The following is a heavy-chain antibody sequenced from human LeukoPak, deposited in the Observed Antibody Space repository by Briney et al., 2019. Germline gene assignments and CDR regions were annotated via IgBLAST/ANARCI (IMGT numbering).Heavy chain of an antibody. CDR3: ARAPSGFTYGPGDH. CDR1: GYSFTSYG. Sequence: ASVKVSCKASGYSFTSYGITWVRQAPGQGLEWMGWISTYDGNANYAQKLQGRITMTTDTSTITAYMELRSLRSDDTAVYYCARAPSGFTYGPGDHWGQGTLVTVSS. J-gene: IGHJ4*02. V-gene: IGHV1-18*01. CDR2: ISTYDGNA. D-gene: IGHD5-18*01.